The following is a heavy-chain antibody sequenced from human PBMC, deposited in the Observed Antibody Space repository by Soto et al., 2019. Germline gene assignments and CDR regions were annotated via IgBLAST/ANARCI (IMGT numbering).Heavy chain of an antibody. J-gene: IGHJ6*02. Sequence: SGPTLVNPTQTLTLTCTFSGFSLSTSGMCVSWIRQPPGKALEWLARIDWDDDKYYTTSLKTRLTISKDTSKNQVVLTMTNMEPVDTARYYCARTQVVGASYGMDVWGQGTTVTVSS. CDR2: IDWDDDK. V-gene: IGHV2-70*11. D-gene: IGHD1-26*01. CDR3: ARTQVVGASYGMDV. CDR1: GFSLSTSGMC.